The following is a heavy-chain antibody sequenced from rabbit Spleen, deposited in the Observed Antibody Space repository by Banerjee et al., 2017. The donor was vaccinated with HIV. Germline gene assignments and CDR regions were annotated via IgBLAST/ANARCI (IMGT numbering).Heavy chain of an antibody. CDR2: IAGDSSGFT. CDR3: ARGSAAMTMVITGFYFNL. Sequence: QEQVVESGGGLVRPEGSLKLSCTASGFSFRNKAVMCWVRQAPGKGLEWISCIAGDSSGFTYSATWAKGRFTISKTSSTTVTLQLTSLTAADTATYFCARGSAAMTMVITGFYFNLWGPGTLVTVS. D-gene: IGHD2-1*01. CDR1: GFSFRNKAV. J-gene: IGHJ4*01. V-gene: IGHV1S45*01.